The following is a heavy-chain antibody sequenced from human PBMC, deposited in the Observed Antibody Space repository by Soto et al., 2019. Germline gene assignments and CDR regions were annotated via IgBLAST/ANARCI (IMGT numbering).Heavy chain of an antibody. J-gene: IGHJ6*02. CDR1: GYTFTGYY. CDR2: INPNSGGT. Sequence: ASVKVSCKASGYTFTGYYMHWVRQAPGQGLEWMGWINPNSGGTNYAQKFQGRVTMTRDTSISTAYMELSRLRSDDTAVYYCARGYGDYDYYYYGMDVWGQGTTVTVSS. D-gene: IGHD4-17*01. V-gene: IGHV1-2*02. CDR3: ARGYGDYDYYYYGMDV.